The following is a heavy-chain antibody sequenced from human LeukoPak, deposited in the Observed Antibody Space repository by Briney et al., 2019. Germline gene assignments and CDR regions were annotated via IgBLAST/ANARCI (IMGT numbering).Heavy chain of an antibody. Sequence: SETLSLTCTVSGGSISSSSYYWGWIRQPPGKGLEWIGSIYYSGSTYYNPSLKSRVTISVDTSMNQFSLKLSSVTAADTAVYYCARHGRGGYYQGNFDYWGQGTLVTVSS. D-gene: IGHD3-22*01. CDR2: IYYSGST. CDR3: ARHGRGGYYQGNFDY. J-gene: IGHJ4*02. CDR1: GGSISSSSYY. V-gene: IGHV4-39*01.